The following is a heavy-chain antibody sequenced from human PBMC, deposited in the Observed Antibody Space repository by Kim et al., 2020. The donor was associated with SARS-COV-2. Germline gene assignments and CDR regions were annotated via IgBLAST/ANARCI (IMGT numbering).Heavy chain of an antibody. CDR2: MYYSGST. Sequence: SETLSLTCTVSGGSISSNSFYWGWIRQPPGKGLEWVGSMYYSGSTYYNPSLKSRVTISADTSKNQFSLKLSSVTAAETAVYYCVSLTLTYYFDYWGQGT. D-gene: IGHD3-16*01. CDR3: VSLTLTYYFDY. J-gene: IGHJ4*02. V-gene: IGHV4-39*01. CDR1: GGSISSNSFY.